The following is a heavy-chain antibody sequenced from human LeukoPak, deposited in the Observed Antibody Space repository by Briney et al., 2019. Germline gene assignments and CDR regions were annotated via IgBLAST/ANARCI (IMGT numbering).Heavy chain of an antibody. CDR3: ARRGYSSSPPGYFDY. CDR2: IYYSGST. J-gene: IGHJ4*02. CDR1: GGSISSYY. V-gene: IGHV4-59*08. D-gene: IGHD6-13*01. Sequence: PSETLSLTCTVSGGSISSYYWSWIRQPPGKGLEWIGYIYYSGSTNYNPSLKSRVTISVDTSKNQFSLKLSSVTAADTAVYYCARRGYSSSPPGYFDYWGQGTLVAVSS.